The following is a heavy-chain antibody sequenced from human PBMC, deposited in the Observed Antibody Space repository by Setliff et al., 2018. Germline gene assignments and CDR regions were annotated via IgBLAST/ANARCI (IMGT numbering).Heavy chain of an antibody. CDR3: ARHRRSEDNFDY. CDR2: IYYSGST. J-gene: IGHJ4*02. CDR1: GGSISSPNW. Sequence: SETLSLTCAVSGGSISSPNWWNWVRRHPGKGLEWIGYIYYSGSTYYNPSLKSRVTISVDTSKNQFSLKLSSVTAADTAVYFCARHRRSEDNFDYWGQGTLVTVSS. D-gene: IGHD6-19*01. V-gene: IGHV4-4*02.